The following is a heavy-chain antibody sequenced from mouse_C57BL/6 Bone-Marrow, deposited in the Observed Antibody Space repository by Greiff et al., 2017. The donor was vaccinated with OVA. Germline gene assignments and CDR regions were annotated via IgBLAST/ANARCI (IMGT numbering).Heavy chain of an antibody. D-gene: IGHD2-3*01. Sequence: QVQLQQPGAELVKPGASVKMSCKASGYTFTSYWITWVKQRPGQGLEWIGDIYPGSGSTNYNEKFKSKATLTADTSSSTAYMQLSSLTSEDSAVYYCARWLLLDYWGQGTTLTVSS. CDR2: IYPGSGST. V-gene: IGHV1-55*01. CDR3: ARWLLLDY. CDR1: GYTFTSYW. J-gene: IGHJ2*01.